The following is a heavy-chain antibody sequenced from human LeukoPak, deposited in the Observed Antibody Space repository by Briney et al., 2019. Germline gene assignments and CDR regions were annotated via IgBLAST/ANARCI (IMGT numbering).Heavy chain of an antibody. CDR1: GGSISSSSDD. V-gene: IGHV4-39*01. CDR2: IYYSGST. Sequence: SETLSLTWTVSGGSISSSSDDWGWIRQPPGKGLEWIGSIYYSGSTYYNPSLKSRVTISVDTSKNQLSLKLSSVTAADTAVYYCARHWWGTTYYFDYWGQGTLVTVSS. CDR3: ARHWWGTTYYFDY. J-gene: IGHJ4*02. D-gene: IGHD1-7*01.